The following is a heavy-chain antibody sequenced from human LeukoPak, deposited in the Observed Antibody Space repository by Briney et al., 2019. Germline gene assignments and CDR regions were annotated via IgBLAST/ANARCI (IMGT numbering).Heavy chain of an antibody. V-gene: IGHV3-48*01. J-gene: IGHJ4*02. CDR1: GFTFSSYS. CDR2: ISSSSSTI. D-gene: IGHD5-18*01. Sequence: GGSLRLSCAASGFTFSSYSMNWVRQAPGKGLEWVSYISSSSSTIYYADSVKGRFTISRDNAKNSLYLQMNSLRAEDTAVYYCARDSYGLGYWGQGTLVTASS. CDR3: ARDSYGLGY.